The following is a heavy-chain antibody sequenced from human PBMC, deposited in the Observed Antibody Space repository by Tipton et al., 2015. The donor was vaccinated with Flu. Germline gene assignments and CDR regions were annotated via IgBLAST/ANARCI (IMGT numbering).Heavy chain of an antibody. CDR1: GFTVSSNS. J-gene: IGHJ4*02. D-gene: IGHD2-2*01. CDR2: IYSGGST. V-gene: IGHV3-53*01. Sequence: GSLRLSCAASGFTVSSNSMSWVRQAPGKGLEWVSVIYSGGSTNYADSVKGRFTISRDNSKNTLYLQMNSLRAGDTAVYYCARGRGYCVTTTCLLPFDFWGQGTLVTVSS. CDR3: ARGRGYCVTTTCLLPFDF.